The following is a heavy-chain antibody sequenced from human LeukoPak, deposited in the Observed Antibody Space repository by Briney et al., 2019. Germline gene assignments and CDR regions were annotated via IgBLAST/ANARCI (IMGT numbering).Heavy chain of an antibody. D-gene: IGHD3-10*01. V-gene: IGHV4-59*01. CDR3: ARGGSMVRGVIPFDY. J-gene: IGHJ4*02. Sequence: SETLSLTCTVSGGSISSYYWSWIRQPPGKGLEWIGYIYYSGSTNYNPSLKSRVTISVDTSKNQFSLKLSSVTAADTAVYYCARGGSMVRGVIPFDYWGQGTLVTVSS. CDR1: GGSISSYY. CDR2: IYYSGST.